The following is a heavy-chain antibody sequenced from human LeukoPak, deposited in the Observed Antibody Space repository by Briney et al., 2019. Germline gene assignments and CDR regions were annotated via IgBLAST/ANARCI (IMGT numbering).Heavy chain of an antibody. D-gene: IGHD1-26*01. Sequence: PGGSLRLSCAASGFIFSSYWMSWVRQAPGKGLEWVANRKQDRSEKYYVDSVKGRFTIARDNAKNSLYLQMNSLRAEDTAVYYCARDREWELPADAFDIWGQGTMVTVSS. CDR3: ARDREWELPADAFDI. V-gene: IGHV3-7*01. CDR2: RKQDRSEK. J-gene: IGHJ3*02. CDR1: GFIFSSYW.